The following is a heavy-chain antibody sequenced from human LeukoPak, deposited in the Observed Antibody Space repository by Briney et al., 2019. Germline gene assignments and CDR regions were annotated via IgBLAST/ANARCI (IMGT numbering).Heavy chain of an antibody. J-gene: IGHJ3*02. Sequence: KPGGSLRLSCAASGFTFSDYYMSWIRQAPGKRLEWVSYISSSGSTIYYADSVKGRFTISRDNAKNSLYLQMSSLRAEDTAVYYCAGYSSGWFGSLDIWGQGTMVTVSS. D-gene: IGHD6-19*01. CDR3: AGYSSGWFGSLDI. V-gene: IGHV3-11*04. CDR2: ISSSGSTI. CDR1: GFTFSDYY.